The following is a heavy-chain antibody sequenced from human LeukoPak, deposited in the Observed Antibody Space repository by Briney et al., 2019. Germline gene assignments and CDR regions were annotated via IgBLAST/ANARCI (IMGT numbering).Heavy chain of an antibody. J-gene: IGHJ4*02. D-gene: IGHD6-13*01. CDR2: ISNSSSYI. Sequence: GGSLRLSCAASGFTFSSYSMNWVRQAPGKGLEWVSAISNSSSYIYYADSVKGRFTISRDNAKNTLYLQMNSLRAEDTAVYYCARMGQQLVDPHGDYWGQGTLVTVSS. V-gene: IGHV3-21*04. CDR3: ARMGQQLVDPHGDY. CDR1: GFTFSSYS.